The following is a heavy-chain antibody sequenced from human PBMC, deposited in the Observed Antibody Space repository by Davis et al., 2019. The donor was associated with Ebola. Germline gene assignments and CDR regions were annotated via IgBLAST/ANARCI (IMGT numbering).Heavy chain of an antibody. V-gene: IGHV3-48*02. CDR3: ATDRNWDFDY. CDR1: GFTFSAYS. Sequence: PGGSLRLSCAASGFTFSAYSMNWVRQAPGKGLEWVSYISDSSSTIYYADSVKGRFTISRYNGKNSLYLQMNSLRDEDTAVYYCATDRNWDFDYWGQGTLVTVSS. J-gene: IGHJ4*02. D-gene: IGHD7-27*01. CDR2: ISDSSSTI.